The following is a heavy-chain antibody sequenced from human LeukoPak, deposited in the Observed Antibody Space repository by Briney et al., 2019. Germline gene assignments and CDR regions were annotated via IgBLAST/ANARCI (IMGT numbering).Heavy chain of an antibody. CDR2: IDPSDAYT. J-gene: IGHJ4*02. CDR3: ARHEGYSSSAEVY. CDR1: GYSFTSYW. V-gene: IGHV5-10-1*01. Sequence: GESLRISCKGSGYSFTSYWISWVRQMPGKGLEWMGRIDPSDAYTNYSPSFQGHVTISSDKSIKTAYLQWSSLKASATAMYYCARHEGYSSSAEVYWGQGTLVTVSS. D-gene: IGHD6-13*01.